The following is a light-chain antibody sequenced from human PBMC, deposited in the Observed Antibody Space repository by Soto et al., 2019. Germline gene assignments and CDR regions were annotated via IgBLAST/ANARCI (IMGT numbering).Light chain of an antibody. Sequence: EIVLTQSPGTLSLSPGEGATLSCRASQGFGSSYLAWYQQKPGQAPRLLIYGASRRAAGIPDRFSGSGSGTDFTLTISRLEPEDFAVYYCQQYALSPYTFGQGARLEIK. CDR3: QQYALSPYT. J-gene: IGKJ2*01. CDR2: GAS. V-gene: IGKV3-20*01. CDR1: QGFGSSY.